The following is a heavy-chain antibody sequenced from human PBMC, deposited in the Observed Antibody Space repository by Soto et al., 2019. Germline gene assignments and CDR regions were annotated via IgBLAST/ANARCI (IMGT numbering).Heavy chain of an antibody. CDR1: GYSFTSYW. J-gene: IGHJ6*02. CDR2: IDPSDSYT. D-gene: IGHD6-6*01. V-gene: IGHV5-10-1*01. Sequence: PGESLKISCKGSGYSFTSYWISWVRQMPGKGLEWMGRIDPSDSYTNYSPSFQGHVTISADKSISTAYLQWSSLKASDTAMYYFAREGNLEYSSSSSGYYYYYYGIDVWGQGTTVTVSS. CDR3: AREGNLEYSSSSSGYYYYYYGIDV.